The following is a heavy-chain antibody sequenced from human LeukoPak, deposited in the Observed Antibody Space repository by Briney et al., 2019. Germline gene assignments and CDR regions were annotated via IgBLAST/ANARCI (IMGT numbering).Heavy chain of an antibody. CDR3: ARPDRVGATTWVDY. V-gene: IGHV1-2*02. D-gene: IGHD1-26*01. CDR2: INPNSGGT. CDR1: GYTFTGYY. Sequence: ASVKVSCKASGYTFTGYYMHWVRQAPGQGLEWMGWINPNSGGTNYAQKLQGRVTMTRDTSISTAYMELSRLRSDDTAVYYCARPDRVGATTWVDYWGQGTLVTVSS. J-gene: IGHJ4*02.